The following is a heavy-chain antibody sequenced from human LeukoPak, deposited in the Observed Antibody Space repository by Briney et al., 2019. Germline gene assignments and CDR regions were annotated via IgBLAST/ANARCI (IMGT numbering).Heavy chain of an antibody. CDR2: IWYDGSNK. CDR1: GFTFSSYG. Sequence: GGSLRLSCAASGFTFSSYGMHWVRQAPGKGLEWVAVIWYDGSNKYYADSVKGRFTISRDNSKNTLYLQMNSLRAEDTAVYYCASRNSYGYREYYFDYWGQGTLVTVSP. D-gene: IGHD5-18*01. J-gene: IGHJ4*02. V-gene: IGHV3-33*01. CDR3: ASRNSYGYREYYFDY.